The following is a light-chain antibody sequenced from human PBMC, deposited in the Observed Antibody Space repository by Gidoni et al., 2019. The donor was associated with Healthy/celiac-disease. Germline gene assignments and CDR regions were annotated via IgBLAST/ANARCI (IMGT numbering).Light chain of an antibody. Sequence: QSALTQPASASRSPAQSITISCTGTSSDVGGYNYVSWYQQHPGKAPRLMIYDVSNRPSGVSNRFSGSKSGNTASLTISGRQAEDEADYYCSSYTSSSTLVFGGGTKLTVL. CDR1: SSDVGGYNY. V-gene: IGLV2-14*03. CDR2: DVS. J-gene: IGLJ3*02. CDR3: SSYTSSSTLV.